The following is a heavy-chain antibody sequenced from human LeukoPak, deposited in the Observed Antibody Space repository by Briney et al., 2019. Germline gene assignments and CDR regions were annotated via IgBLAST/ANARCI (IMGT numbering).Heavy chain of an antibody. J-gene: IGHJ6*03. V-gene: IGHV1-8*01. CDR1: GYTFTSYD. D-gene: IGHD3-10*01. Sequence: ASVKVSCKASGYTFTSYDINWMRQATGQGLEWMGWMNPNSGNTGYAQKLQGRVTMTTDTSTSTAYMELRSLRSDDTAVYYCARSGRRTNYYYYYYMDVWGKGTTVTVSS. CDR2: MNPNSGNT. CDR3: ARSGRRTNYYYYYYMDV.